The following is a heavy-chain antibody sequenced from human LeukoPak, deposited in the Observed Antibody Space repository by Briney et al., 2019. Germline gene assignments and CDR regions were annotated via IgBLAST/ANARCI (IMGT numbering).Heavy chain of an antibody. V-gene: IGHV4-39*01. CDR1: GGSISSSSYY. J-gene: IGHJ3*02. Sequence: SETLSLTCTVSGGSISSSSYYWGWIRQPPGKGLEWIGSIYYSGSTYYNPSLKSRVTISVDTSKNQFSLKLSSVTAADTAVYYCATNDRGYYYDRSGYYGAAFDIWGQRTMVTVSS. CDR3: ATNDRGYYYDRSGYYGAAFDI. D-gene: IGHD3-22*01. CDR2: IYYSGST.